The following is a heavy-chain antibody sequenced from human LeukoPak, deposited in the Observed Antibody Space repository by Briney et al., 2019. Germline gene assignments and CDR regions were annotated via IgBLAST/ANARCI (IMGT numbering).Heavy chain of an antibody. CDR1: GGSFSSYY. J-gene: IGHJ6*02. Sequence: SETLSLTCAVYGGSFSSYYWSWIRQPPGKGLEWIGYIYYSGSTNYNPSLKSRVTISVDTSKNQFSLKLSSVTAADTAVYYCARLPPLRFLEWSYGMDVWGQGTTVTVSS. D-gene: IGHD3-3*01. CDR2: IYYSGST. V-gene: IGHV4-59*08. CDR3: ARLPPLRFLEWSYGMDV.